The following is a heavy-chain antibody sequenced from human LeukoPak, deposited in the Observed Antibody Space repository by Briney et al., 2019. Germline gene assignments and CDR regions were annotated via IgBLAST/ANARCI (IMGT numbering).Heavy chain of an antibody. Sequence: PGASVKVSCKASGYTFTGYYMHWVRQAPGQGLEWMGWINTNTGNPTYAQGFTGRFVFSLDTSVSTAYLQISSLKAEDTAVYYCARVADIAAPRGYYYYYMDVWGKGTTVTVSS. D-gene: IGHD6-13*01. CDR2: INTNTGNP. CDR3: ARVADIAAPRGYYYYYMDV. J-gene: IGHJ6*03. V-gene: IGHV7-4-1*02. CDR1: GYTFTGYY.